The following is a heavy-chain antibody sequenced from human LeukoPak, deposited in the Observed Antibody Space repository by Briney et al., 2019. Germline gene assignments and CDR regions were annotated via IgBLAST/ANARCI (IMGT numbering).Heavy chain of an antibody. CDR1: GFTFSSYW. V-gene: IGHV3-7*01. CDR2: VKQDGSEK. Sequence: GGSLRLSCAASGFTFSSYWMSWVRQAPGKGLEWVANVKQDGSEKYYVDSVKGRFTISRDNANNSLYLQMNSLRAEDTAVYYCARGPYYDSSGYSPSPYYFDYWGQGTLVTVSS. J-gene: IGHJ4*02. D-gene: IGHD3-22*01. CDR3: ARGPYYDSSGYSPSPYYFDY.